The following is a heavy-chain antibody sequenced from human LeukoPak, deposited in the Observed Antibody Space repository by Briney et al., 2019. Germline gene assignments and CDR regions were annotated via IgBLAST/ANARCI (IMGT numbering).Heavy chain of an antibody. Sequence: GGSLRLSCAASGFTFSDYYMSWIRQAPGKGLEWVSAISGSGGSTYYADSVKGRFTISRDNSKNTLYLQMNSLRAEDTAVYYCAKILGYCSSTSCSHYYYYGMDVWGQGTTVTVSS. CDR2: ISGSGGST. CDR1: GFTFSDYY. J-gene: IGHJ6*02. V-gene: IGHV3-23*01. D-gene: IGHD2-2*01. CDR3: AKILGYCSSTSCSHYYYYGMDV.